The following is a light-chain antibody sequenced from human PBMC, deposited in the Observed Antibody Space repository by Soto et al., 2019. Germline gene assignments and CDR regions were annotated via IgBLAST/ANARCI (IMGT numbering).Light chain of an antibody. CDR1: QSVSSY. CDR3: QQRSNWPLT. J-gene: IGKJ4*01. CDR2: DAS. V-gene: IGKV3-11*01. Sequence: EIVLTQSPATLSLSPGERATLSCRASQSVSSYLAWYQQKPGQAPRLLIYDASNSATGIPARFSGSGSGTDFTLTISSLEPEYFAVYYCQQRSNWPLTFGGGTKVEIK.